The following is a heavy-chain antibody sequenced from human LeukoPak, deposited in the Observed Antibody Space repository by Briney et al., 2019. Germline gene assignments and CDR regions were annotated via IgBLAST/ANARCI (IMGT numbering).Heavy chain of an antibody. J-gene: IGHJ3*02. Sequence: REASVKVSCKASGGTFSSYAISWVRQAPGQGLEWMGGIIPIFGTANYAQKFQGRVTITADESTSTAYMELSSLRSEDTAVYYCATDTAMVTGRAFDIWGQGTMVTVSS. D-gene: IGHD5-18*01. V-gene: IGHV1-69*13. CDR2: IIPIFGTA. CDR3: ATDTAMVTGRAFDI. CDR1: GGTFSSYA.